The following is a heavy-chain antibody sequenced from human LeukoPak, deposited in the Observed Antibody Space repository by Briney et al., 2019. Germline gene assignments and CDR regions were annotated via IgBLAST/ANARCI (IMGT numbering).Heavy chain of an antibody. CDR3: AKDNPLDY. CDR2: IRYDGNNK. CDR1: GFPFSNYG. V-gene: IGHV3-30*02. J-gene: IGHJ4*02. D-gene: IGHD1-14*01. Sequence: GSLRLSCGVSGFPFSNYGMLWVRQAPGKGLEWVAFIRYDGNNKLYADSVKGRFTISRDNSKNTVYLHINSLRTEDTALYYCAKDNPLDYWGQGTLVIVSS.